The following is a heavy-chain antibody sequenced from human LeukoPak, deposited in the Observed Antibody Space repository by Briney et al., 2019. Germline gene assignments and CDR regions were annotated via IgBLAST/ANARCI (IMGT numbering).Heavy chain of an antibody. Sequence: GGSLRLSCTAPGFAFSFSASGIHWVRQAPGQGLEWVAFIQNDATEKSYADSVKGRCTTSKDNSKNTLHLQMNSLRAVDTAVYYCAKDRRGPNIDYWGQGTLVTVSS. V-gene: IGHV3-30*02. D-gene: IGHD3-10*01. CDR1: GFAFSFSASG. CDR2: IQNDATEK. J-gene: IGHJ4*02. CDR3: AKDRRGPNIDY.